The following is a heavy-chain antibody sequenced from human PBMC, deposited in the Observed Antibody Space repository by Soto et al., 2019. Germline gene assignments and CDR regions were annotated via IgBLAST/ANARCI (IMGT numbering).Heavy chain of an antibody. CDR1: GGTFSTSA. J-gene: IGHJ6*02. CDR2: IMPVFATP. Sequence: QVQLMQSGAEVKKPGSSVKVSCKASGGTFSTSAISWVRQAPGEGLEWVGGIMPVFATPDYAQKFEGRVTISADASTTTAYRELTSLTTDDTAVYYCARDKDRQQLGGNYYYILDVWGQGTGITVSS. V-gene: IGHV1-69*12. D-gene: IGHD3-3*02. CDR3: ARDKDRQQLGGNYYYILDV.